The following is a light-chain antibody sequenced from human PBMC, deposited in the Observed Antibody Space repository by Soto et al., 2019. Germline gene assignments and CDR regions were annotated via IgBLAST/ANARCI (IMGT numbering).Light chain of an antibody. CDR1: QGISTN. Sequence: DIQMPQSPSSVSASVGDRVTITCRSSQGISTNLAWYQQKPGKAPKLLIYAASSLQSGVPPRFSGSGSGTDFTLTISSLQPEYCAIYYCQQANRVPLSVGQGTRLEIK. CDR3: QQANRVPLS. V-gene: IGKV1-12*01. CDR2: AAS. J-gene: IGKJ5*01.